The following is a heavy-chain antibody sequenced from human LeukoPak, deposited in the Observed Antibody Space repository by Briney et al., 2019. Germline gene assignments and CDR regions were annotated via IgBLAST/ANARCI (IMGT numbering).Heavy chain of an antibody. J-gene: IGHJ4*02. CDR2: IYSGGST. CDR1: GFTVSSNY. CDR3: ARDSNYDTSGHYY. Sequence: GGSLRLSCAASGFTVSSNYMSWVRQAPGKGLEWVSVIYSGGSTYSADSVKGRFAISRDNSKNTLYLQMNSLRAEDTAVYYCARDSNYDTSGHYYWGQGTLVTVSS. V-gene: IGHV3-53*01. D-gene: IGHD3-22*01.